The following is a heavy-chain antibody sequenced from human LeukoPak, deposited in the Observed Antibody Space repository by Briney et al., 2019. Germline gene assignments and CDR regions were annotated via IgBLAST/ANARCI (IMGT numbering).Heavy chain of an antibody. CDR3: ANEYSKGDV. J-gene: IGHJ3*01. D-gene: IGHD4-11*01. CDR2: IWYDGSKE. V-gene: IGHV3-33*06. Sequence: GGSLRLSCGASGFIFTDYGIHWVRQAPDKGLEWVAVIWYDGSKEYYADSVKGRFTISRDDSKNTLYLQMNSLRVDDTAVYYCANEYSKGDVWGQGTTVTVSS. CDR1: GFIFTDYG.